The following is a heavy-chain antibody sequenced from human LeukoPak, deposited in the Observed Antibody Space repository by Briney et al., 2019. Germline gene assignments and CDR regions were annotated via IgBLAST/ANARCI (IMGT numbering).Heavy chain of an antibody. Sequence: ASVNVSCKASGYTFTGYYMHWVRQAPGQGLEWMGWINPNSGGTNYAQKFQGRVTTTRDTSISTAYMELSRLRSDDTAVYYCARSKSSGWYMFDYWGQGTLVTVSS. CDR3: ARSKSSGWYMFDY. J-gene: IGHJ4*02. D-gene: IGHD6-19*01. CDR1: GYTFTGYY. CDR2: INPNSGGT. V-gene: IGHV1-2*02.